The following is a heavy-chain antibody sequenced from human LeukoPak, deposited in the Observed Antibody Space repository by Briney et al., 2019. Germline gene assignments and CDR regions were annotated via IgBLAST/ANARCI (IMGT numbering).Heavy chain of an antibody. CDR1: GFTFSDYY. V-gene: IGHV3-11*01. CDR3: ARDYYGSGSYYNPSGSYYYYMDV. D-gene: IGHD3-10*01. Sequence: GGSLRLSCAASGFTFSDYYMSWIRQAPGKGLEGVSYISSSGSTIYYADSVKGRFTISRDNAKNSLYLQMNSLRAEDTAVYYCARDYYGSGSYYNPSGSYYYYMDVWGKGTTVTVSS. J-gene: IGHJ6*03. CDR2: ISSSGSTI.